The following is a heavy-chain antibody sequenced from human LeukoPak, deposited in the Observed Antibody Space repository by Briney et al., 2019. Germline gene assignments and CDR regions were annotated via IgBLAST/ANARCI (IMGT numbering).Heavy chain of an antibody. V-gene: IGHV4-59*01. CDR1: GGSIRGYY. D-gene: IGHD2-21*02. J-gene: IGHJ4*02. Sequence: PSETLSLTCTVSGGSIRGYYWSWIRQPPGKGLEWIVYIYYTGSANYNPSLKSRATISVDRSKNLFSLKVNSVTAADTAVYYCATVDVESDIDYWGQGTLVTVSS. CDR2: IYYTGSA. CDR3: ATVDVESDIDY.